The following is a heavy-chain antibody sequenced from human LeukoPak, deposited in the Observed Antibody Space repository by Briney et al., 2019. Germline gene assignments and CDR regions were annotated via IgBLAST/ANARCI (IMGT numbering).Heavy chain of an antibody. Sequence: GGSLRLSCAASGFTFSSYAMHWVRQAPGKGLEWVAVISYDGSNKYYADSVKGRFTIPRDNSKNTLYLQMNSLRAEDTAVYYCARGHRGYSYGFSLDYWGQGTLVTVSS. CDR1: GFTFSSYA. J-gene: IGHJ4*02. V-gene: IGHV3-30-3*01. CDR3: ARGHRGYSYGFSLDY. D-gene: IGHD5-18*01. CDR2: ISYDGSNK.